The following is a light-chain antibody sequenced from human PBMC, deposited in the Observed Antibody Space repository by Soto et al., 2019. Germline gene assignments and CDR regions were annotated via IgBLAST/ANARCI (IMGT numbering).Light chain of an antibody. CDR1: SSDVGAYDY. J-gene: IGLJ1*01. CDR3: FSFTATITQV. V-gene: IGLV2-14*01. CDR2: EVN. Sequence: SALAQPASLSWSPGQSITISCTGTSSDVGAYDYVSWFQQHPGKAPKLVISEVNNRPSGVSNRFSGFKSGNTAYLTISGFQVEDEAEYFCFSFTATITQVFGTGTKVTVL.